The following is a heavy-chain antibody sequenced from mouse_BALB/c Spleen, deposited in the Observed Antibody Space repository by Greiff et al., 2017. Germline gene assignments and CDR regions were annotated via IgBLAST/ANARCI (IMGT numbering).Heavy chain of an antibody. V-gene: IGHV2-2*02. D-gene: IGHD2-4*01. CDR1: GFSLTSYG. Sequence: VKLKQSGPGLVQPSQSLSITCTVSGFSLTSYGVHWVRQSPGKGLEWLGVIWSGGSTDYNAAFISRLSISKDNSKSQVFFKMNSLQANDTAIYYCARNYDYDPAWFAYWGQGTLVTVSA. CDR2: IWSGGST. CDR3: ARNYDYDPAWFAY. J-gene: IGHJ3*01.